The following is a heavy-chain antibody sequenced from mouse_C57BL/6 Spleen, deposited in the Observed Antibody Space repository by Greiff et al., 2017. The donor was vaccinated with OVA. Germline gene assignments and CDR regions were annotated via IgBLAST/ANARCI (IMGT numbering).Heavy chain of an antibody. J-gene: IGHJ1*03. V-gene: IGHV1-52*01. D-gene: IGHD3-3*01. Sequence: VQLQQPGAELVRPGSSVKLSCKASGYTFTSYWMHWVKQRPIQGLEWIGNIDPSDSETHYNQKFKDKATLTVDKSSSTAYMQLSSLTSEDSAVYYCARGGGGPHWYFDVWGTGTTVTVSS. CDR1: GYTFTSYW. CDR2: IDPSDSET. CDR3: ARGGGGPHWYFDV.